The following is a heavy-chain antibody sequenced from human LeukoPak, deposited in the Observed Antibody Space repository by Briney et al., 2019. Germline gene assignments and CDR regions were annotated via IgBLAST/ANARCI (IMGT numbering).Heavy chain of an antibody. Sequence: GGSLRLSCAASGFTFSSYAMSWVRQAPGKGLEWVSAISGSGGSTYYADSVKGRFTISRDNSKNTLYLQMNSLRAEDTAVYYCAKPRGHIWSGYYLSPFGPFDPWGQGTLVTVSS. V-gene: IGHV3-23*01. CDR1: GFTFSSYA. CDR2: ISGSGGST. J-gene: IGHJ5*02. D-gene: IGHD3-3*02. CDR3: AKPRGHIWSGYYLSPFGPFDP.